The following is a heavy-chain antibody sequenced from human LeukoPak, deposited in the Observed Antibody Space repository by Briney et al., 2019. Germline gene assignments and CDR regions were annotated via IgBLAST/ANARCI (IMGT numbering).Heavy chain of an antibody. J-gene: IGHJ5*02. V-gene: IGHV3-7*01. CDR1: GFTFSNFW. CDR2: IKQDGGEK. D-gene: IGHD6-19*01. CDR3: ASAAVAGYNWFDP. Sequence: GGSLRLSCAASGFTFSNFWMNWVRQAPGKGLGWVANIKQDGGEKYYVDSVQGRFTISRDNAKNSLYLQMNSLRAEDSAVYYCASAAVAGYNWFDPWGQGTLVTVSS.